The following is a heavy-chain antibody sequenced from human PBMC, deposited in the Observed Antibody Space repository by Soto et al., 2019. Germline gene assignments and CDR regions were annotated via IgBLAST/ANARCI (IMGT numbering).Heavy chain of an antibody. CDR1: GFTFSSYA. CDR3: AKDHDSDYDSSGYFDY. Sequence: HPGGSLRLSSASSGFTFSSYAMSWFRQAAGNGLEWVSAISGSGGSTYYADSVKGRFTISRDNSKNTLYLQMNSLRAEDTAVYYCAKDHDSDYDSSGYFDYWGQGTLVTVSS. V-gene: IGHV3-23*01. J-gene: IGHJ4*02. CDR2: ISGSGGST. D-gene: IGHD3-22*01.